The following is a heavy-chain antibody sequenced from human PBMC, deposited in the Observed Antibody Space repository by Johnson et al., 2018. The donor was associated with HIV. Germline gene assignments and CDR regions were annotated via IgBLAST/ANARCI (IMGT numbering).Heavy chain of an antibody. J-gene: IGHJ3*02. V-gene: IGHV3-30*04. Sequence: QVQLVESGGGVVQPGRSLRLSCAASGFIFSTYAIHWVRQAPGKGLEWVAVISYDGSNKYYADSVKGRFTISRDNSKNTLYLQMNSLRAEDTAVYYCARHDSSSLPPRDAFDIWGQGTMVTVSS. CDR1: GFIFSTYA. CDR2: ISYDGSNK. D-gene: IGHD6-6*01. CDR3: ARHDSSSLPPRDAFDI.